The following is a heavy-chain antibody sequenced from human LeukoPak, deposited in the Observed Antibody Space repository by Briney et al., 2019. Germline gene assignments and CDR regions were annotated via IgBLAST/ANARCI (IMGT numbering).Heavy chain of an antibody. J-gene: IGHJ6*02. Sequence: SETLSLTCTVSGGSVSSGSYYWSWIQQPPGKGLEWIGYIYYSGSTNYDPSLKSRVTISVDTSKNQFSLKLSSVTAADTAVYYCARDGLGYCSGGSCYHYGMDVWGQGTTVTVSS. V-gene: IGHV4-61*01. CDR1: GGSVSSGSYY. D-gene: IGHD2-15*01. CDR3: ARDGLGYCSGGSCYHYGMDV. CDR2: IYYSGST.